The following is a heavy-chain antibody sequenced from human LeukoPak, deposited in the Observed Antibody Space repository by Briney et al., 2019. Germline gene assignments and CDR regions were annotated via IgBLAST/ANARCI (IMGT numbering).Heavy chain of an antibody. V-gene: IGHV1-18*01. D-gene: IGHD2-21*02. CDR3: ARVRELLVVVTAAVWYFDL. Sequence: ASVKVSCKASGYTFTNYGISWVRQAPGQGLEWMGWISAYNGYTNYAQKLQGRVTMTTDTSTTTAYMELRSLRSDDTAVYYCARVRELLVVVTAAVWYFDLWGRGTLVTVSS. CDR1: GYTFTNYG. CDR2: ISAYNGYT. J-gene: IGHJ2*01.